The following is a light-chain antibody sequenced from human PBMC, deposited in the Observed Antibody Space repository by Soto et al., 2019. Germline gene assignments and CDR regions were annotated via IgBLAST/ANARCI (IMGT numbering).Light chain of an antibody. CDR1: QIVSSN. Sequence: EIVMTQSPATLSVSPGEGSTLSCRASQIVSSNLTWYQHKPGQAPRLLIYGASSRATGIPDRFSGSGSGTDFTLTISRLEPEDFAVYYCQRYGSSPLWTFGQGTKGDIK. V-gene: IGKV3-20*01. CDR3: QRYGSSPLWT. J-gene: IGKJ1*01. CDR2: GAS.